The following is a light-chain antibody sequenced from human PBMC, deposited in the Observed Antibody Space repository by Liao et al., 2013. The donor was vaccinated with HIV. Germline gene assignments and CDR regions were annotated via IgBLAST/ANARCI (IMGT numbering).Light chain of an antibody. CDR3: QAWDANSVV. V-gene: IGLV3-1*01. CDR1: KLGNKF. J-gene: IGLJ2*01. CDR2: QDA. Sequence: SYDLTQPPSVSVSPGQTVNITCSGDKLGNKFTSWYQQRSGQSPLLVIYQDAKRPSGIPERFSGSNSGNTATLTISGTQAIDDGDYYCQAWDANSVVFGGGTKLAVV.